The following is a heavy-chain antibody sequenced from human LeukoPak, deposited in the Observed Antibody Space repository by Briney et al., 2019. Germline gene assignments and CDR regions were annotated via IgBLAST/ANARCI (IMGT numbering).Heavy chain of an antibody. D-gene: IGHD3-10*01. Sequence: PGGSLRLSCAASGFTFSSYSMNWVRQAPGKGLEWVSSISGSSSYIYYADSVKGRFTISRDNAKNSLYVQMNSLRAEDTAVYYCAREANYYGSGSYFEGTFDYWGQGSLVTVSS. CDR2: ISGSSSYI. J-gene: IGHJ4*02. CDR3: AREANYYGSGSYFEGTFDY. V-gene: IGHV3-21*01. CDR1: GFTFSSYS.